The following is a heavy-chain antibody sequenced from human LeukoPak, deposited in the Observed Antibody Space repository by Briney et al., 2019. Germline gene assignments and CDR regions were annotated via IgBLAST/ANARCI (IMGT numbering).Heavy chain of an antibody. D-gene: IGHD3-22*01. CDR1: GGSISSSSYY. CDR3: ARMIGDDAFDI. Sequence: SETLSLTCTVSGGSISSSSYYWVWIRQPPGKGLEWIGTIYYSGTTYYNPSLKSRVTISVDTSRNQFSLMLSSVTATDTAVYYCARMIGDDAFDIWGQGTMVTVSS. J-gene: IGHJ3*02. V-gene: IGHV4-39*01. CDR2: IYYSGTT.